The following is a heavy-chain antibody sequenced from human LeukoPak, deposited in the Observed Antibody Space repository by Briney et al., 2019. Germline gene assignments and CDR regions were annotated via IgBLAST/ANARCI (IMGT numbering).Heavy chain of an antibody. CDR2: IYYSGST. CDR3: ARDYYDSSGYLFDY. V-gene: IGHV4-61*01. J-gene: IGHJ4*02. CDR1: GGSVSSGSYY. Sequence: WETLSVTCTVSGGSVSSGSYYWSWIRQPPGKGLEWIGYIYYSGSTNYNPSLKSRVTISVDTSKNQFSLKLSSVTAADTAVYYCARDYYDSSGYLFDYWGQGTLVTVSS. D-gene: IGHD3-22*01.